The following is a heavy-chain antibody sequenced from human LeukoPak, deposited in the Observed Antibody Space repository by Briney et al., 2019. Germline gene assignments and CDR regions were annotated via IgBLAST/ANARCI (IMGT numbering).Heavy chain of an antibody. CDR3: ATRATFRYYYYYMDV. Sequence: GGSLRLSCAASGFTFSSYSMNWVRQAPGKGLEWVSYITFSSSIIYYADSVKGRFTISRDNAKNSLYLQMNSLRAEDTAVYYCATRATFRYYYYYMDVWGKGTTVTVSS. D-gene: IGHD2/OR15-2a*01. CDR2: ITFSSSII. V-gene: IGHV3-48*01. J-gene: IGHJ6*03. CDR1: GFTFSSYS.